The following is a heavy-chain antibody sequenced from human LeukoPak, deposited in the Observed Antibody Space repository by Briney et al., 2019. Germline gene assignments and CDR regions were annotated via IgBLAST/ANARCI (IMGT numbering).Heavy chain of an antibody. J-gene: IGHJ4*02. D-gene: IGHD6-19*01. Sequence: ASVKVSCKASGYTFTSYDINWVRQATGQGLEWMGWISAYNGNTNYAQKLQGRVTMTTDTSTSTAYIELRSLRSDDTAVYYCAREDVAVAGFFDYWGQGTLVTVSS. V-gene: IGHV1-18*01. CDR3: AREDVAVAGFFDY. CDR2: ISAYNGNT. CDR1: GYTFTSYD.